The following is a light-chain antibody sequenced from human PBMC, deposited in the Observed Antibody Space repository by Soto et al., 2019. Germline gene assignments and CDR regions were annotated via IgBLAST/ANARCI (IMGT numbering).Light chain of an antibody. CDR3: QQYNNWPLT. CDR1: QSMYNN. CDR2: FAS. Sequence: EIVMTQSPATLSVSPGARATLSCRASQSMYNNLAWYQQKPGQAPRLLLYFASTRATGIPARFSGSGSGTEFTLTISSLQSEDFAVYYCQQYNNWPLTFGGGTKVEI. V-gene: IGKV3-15*01. J-gene: IGKJ4*01.